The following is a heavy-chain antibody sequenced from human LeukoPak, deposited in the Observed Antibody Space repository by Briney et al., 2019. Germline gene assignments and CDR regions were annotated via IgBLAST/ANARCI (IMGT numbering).Heavy chain of an antibody. Sequence: GGSLRLSCAASGFTFSSYTMNWVRQAPGKGLEWVSSISSSSNYIYYADSVKGRLTISRDNAKNSLYQQMNSLRAEDTAVYYCARDPTPRYCSGGSCYTHYGMDVWGQGTTVTVSS. CDR2: ISSSSNYI. J-gene: IGHJ6*02. V-gene: IGHV3-21*01. CDR1: GFTFSSYT. CDR3: ARDPTPRYCSGGSCYTHYGMDV. D-gene: IGHD2-15*01.